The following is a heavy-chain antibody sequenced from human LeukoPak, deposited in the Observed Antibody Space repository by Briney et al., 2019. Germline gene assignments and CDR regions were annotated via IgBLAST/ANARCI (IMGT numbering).Heavy chain of an antibody. D-gene: IGHD3-22*01. CDR1: GFTFSSYA. J-gene: IGHJ4*02. CDR2: ISWNSGSI. V-gene: IGHV3-9*01. CDR3: AKAEYYDSSGYYYVGSFDY. Sequence: PGGSLRLSCAASGFTFSSYAMSWVRQAPGKGLEWVSGISWNSGSIGYADSVKGRFTISRDNAKNSLYLQMNSLRAEDTALYYCAKAEYYDSSGYYYVGSFDYWGQGTLVTVSS.